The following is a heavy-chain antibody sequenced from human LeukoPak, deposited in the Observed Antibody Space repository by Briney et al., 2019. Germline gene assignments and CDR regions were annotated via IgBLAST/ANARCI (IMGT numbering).Heavy chain of an antibody. J-gene: IGHJ5*02. CDR1: GGSFSGYY. CDR2: IYYSGST. Sequence: PSETLSLTCAVYGGSFSGYYWSWIRQPPGKGLEWIGYIYYSGSTNYSPSLKSRVTISGDTSKNQFSLKLSSVTAADTAVYYCARAYYDSSGYYFRTWGQGTLVTVSS. CDR3: ARAYYDSSGYYFRT. D-gene: IGHD3-22*01. V-gene: IGHV4-59*12.